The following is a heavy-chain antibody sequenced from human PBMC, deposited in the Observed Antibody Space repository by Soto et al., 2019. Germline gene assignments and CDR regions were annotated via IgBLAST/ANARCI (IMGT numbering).Heavy chain of an antibody. CDR3: ARDYYDSPGGMDV. J-gene: IGHJ6*02. D-gene: IGHD3-22*01. CDR1: GFTFSSYG. Sequence: GGSLRLSCAASGFTFSSYGMHWVRQAPGKGLEWMAVIWYDGSNKYYADSVKGRFTIYRDNSKNTLYLQMNSLRAEDTALYACARDYYDSPGGMDVWGQGTPVTVSS. CDR2: IWYDGSNK. V-gene: IGHV3-33*01.